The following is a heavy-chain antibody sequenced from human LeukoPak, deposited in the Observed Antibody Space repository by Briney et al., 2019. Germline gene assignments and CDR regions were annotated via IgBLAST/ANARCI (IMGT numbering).Heavy chain of an antibody. V-gene: IGHV3-30*18. D-gene: IGHD3-10*01. CDR3: AKDRGGC. CDR1: GFSFSSYG. Sequence: GGSLRLSCAASGFSFSSYGMHWVRQAPGKGLEWVAVISYDGSNKYYADSVKGRFTISRDNSKNTLYLQMNSLRAEDTAVYYCAKDRGGCWGQGTLVTVSS. J-gene: IGHJ4*02. CDR2: ISYDGSNK.